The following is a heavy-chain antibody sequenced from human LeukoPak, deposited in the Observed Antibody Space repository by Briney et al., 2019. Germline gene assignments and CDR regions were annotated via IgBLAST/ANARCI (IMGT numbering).Heavy chain of an antibody. CDR2: IIPIFGTA. CDR1: GGTFISYA. Sequence: ASVKVSCKASGGTFISYAISWVRQAPGQGLEWMGGIIPIFGTANYAQKFQGRVTITADESTSTAYMELSSLRSEDTAVYYCAREFGYYDYVWGSFVYWGQGTLVTVSS. J-gene: IGHJ4*02. V-gene: IGHV1-69*13. D-gene: IGHD3-16*01. CDR3: AREFGYYDYVWGSFVY.